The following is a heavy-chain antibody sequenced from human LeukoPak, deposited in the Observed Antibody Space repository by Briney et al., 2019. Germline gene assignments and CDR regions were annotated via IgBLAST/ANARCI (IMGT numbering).Heavy chain of an antibody. CDR2: IWYDGSNK. J-gene: IGHJ6*02. V-gene: IGHV3-33*01. CDR3: AREYSSSGYYYGMDV. Sequence: GRSLRLSCAASGFTFSSYGMHWVRQAPGKGLKWVAVIWYDGSNKYYADSVKGRFTISRDNSKNTLYLQMNSLRAEDTAVYYSAREYSSSGYYYGMDVWGQGTTVTVSS. D-gene: IGHD6-6*01. CDR1: GFTFSSYG.